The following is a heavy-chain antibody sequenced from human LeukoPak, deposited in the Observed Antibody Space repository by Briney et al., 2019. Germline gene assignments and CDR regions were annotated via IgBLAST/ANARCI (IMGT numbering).Heavy chain of an antibody. V-gene: IGHV3-23*01. Sequence: QPGGSLRLTCAASGFTFRSYAMSWVREAPGKGLEWVSAISASGGNTYYADSVKGRFTISRDNSKNTLYLQMNSLRAEDTAVYYCAKKFGDFAVDYWGQGTLVTVSS. CDR2: ISASGGNT. CDR3: AKKFGDFAVDY. CDR1: GFTFRSYA. J-gene: IGHJ4*02. D-gene: IGHD4-17*01.